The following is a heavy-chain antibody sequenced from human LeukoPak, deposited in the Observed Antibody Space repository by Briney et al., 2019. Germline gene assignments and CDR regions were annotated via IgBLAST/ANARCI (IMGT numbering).Heavy chain of an antibody. J-gene: IGHJ6*02. D-gene: IGHD6-6*01. CDR2: ISYDGSNK. V-gene: IGHV3-30*04. CDR1: GFTFSSYA. CDR3: ARGEYSSSSFGAGLLYYYYYGMDV. Sequence: GGSLRLSCAASGFTFSSYAMRWGRRAPGKGLEWVAVISYDGSNKYYADSVKGRFTISRDNSKNTLYLQMNSLRAEDTAVYYCARGEYSSSSFGAGLLYYYYYGMDVWGQGTTVTVSS.